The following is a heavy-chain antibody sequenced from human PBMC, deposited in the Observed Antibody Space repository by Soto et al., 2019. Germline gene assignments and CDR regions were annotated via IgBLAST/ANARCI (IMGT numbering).Heavy chain of an antibody. Sequence: QVLLVQSGAEVKKPGASVKVSCKASGYTFTSYLIYWIRQAPGQGLEWVGLINPSGGSTNYAQKFQGRVTVTRDNSTSTVSTDLSSLRSENTALYYCGRVRTRDYWSGYSPIDIWGQGTMVTVSS. CDR3: GRVRTRDYWSGYSPIDI. V-gene: IGHV1-46*01. CDR2: INPSGGST. D-gene: IGHD3-3*01. CDR1: GYTFTSYL. J-gene: IGHJ3*02.